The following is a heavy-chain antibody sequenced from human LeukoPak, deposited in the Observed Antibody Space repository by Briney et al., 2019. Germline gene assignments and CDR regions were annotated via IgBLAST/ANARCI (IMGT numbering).Heavy chain of an antibody. D-gene: IGHD6-19*01. Sequence: PGRSLRLFCAASGFAFSTYGMQWVRQAPGKGLEWVAVISYDGKVKHYTDSVKGRFTISRDNSRNTLYLQMNSLGTEDTALYYCAKEIHPRSSNGWPFDYWGQGTLVTVSS. J-gene: IGHJ4*02. CDR3: AKEIHPRSSNGWPFDY. CDR1: GFAFSTYG. CDR2: ISYDGKVK. V-gene: IGHV3-30*18.